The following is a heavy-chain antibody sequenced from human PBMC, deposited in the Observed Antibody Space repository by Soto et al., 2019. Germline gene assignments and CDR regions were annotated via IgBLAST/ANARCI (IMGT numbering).Heavy chain of an antibody. CDR1: GFTFSSYA. CDR3: AKAPTNYVSGSYYYY. V-gene: IGHV3-23*01. J-gene: IGHJ4*02. D-gene: IGHD3-10*01. CDR2: LSGSGGIT. Sequence: EVQLLESGGGLVQPGGSLRLSCAASGFTFSSYAMSWVRQAPGKGLEWVSALSGSGGITYYADSVKGRFTISRDNPKNTLYLQMNSLRAEDTDVYYCAKAPTNYVSGSYYYYWGQGTLVTVSS.